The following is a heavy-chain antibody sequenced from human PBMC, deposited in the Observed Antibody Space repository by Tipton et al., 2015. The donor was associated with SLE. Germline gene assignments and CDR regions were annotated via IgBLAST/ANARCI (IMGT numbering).Heavy chain of an antibody. D-gene: IGHD2-15*01. V-gene: IGHV4-59*12. CDR1: GGSISSYY. CDR3: ARGGYCSGGSCYAGFDP. CDR2: IYYSGST. Sequence: GLVKPSETLSLTCTVSGGSISSYYWSWIRQPPGKGLEWIGYIYYSGSTNYNPSLKSRVTISVDTSKNQFSVKLSSVTAADTAVYYCARGGYCSGGSCYAGFDPWGQGTLVTVSS. J-gene: IGHJ5*02.